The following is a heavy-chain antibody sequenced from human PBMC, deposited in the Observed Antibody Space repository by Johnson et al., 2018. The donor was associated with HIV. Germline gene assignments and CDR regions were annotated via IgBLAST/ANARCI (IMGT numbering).Heavy chain of an antibody. CDR1: GFTFSSYA. D-gene: IGHD3-10*01. J-gene: IGHJ3*01. V-gene: IGHV3-30*04. CDR2: ISYDGSNK. Sequence: QVQLVESGGGVVQPGRSLRLSCAASGFTFSSYAMHWVRQAPGKGLEWVAVISYDGSNKYYADSMKGRFTISRDNSKNTLYLQMNSLTADDTAVYYCARAGGSGSYYGYAFDVWGQGTMVTVSS. CDR3: ARAGGSGSYYGYAFDV.